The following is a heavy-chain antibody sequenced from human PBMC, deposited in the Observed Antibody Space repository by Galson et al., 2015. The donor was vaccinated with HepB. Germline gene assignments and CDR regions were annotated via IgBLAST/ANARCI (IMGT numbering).Heavy chain of an antibody. D-gene: IGHD2-2*01. V-gene: IGHV3-30*03. CDR3: AAIVVPAAVHYYYYGMDV. CDR1: GFTFSSYG. CDR2: ISYDGSNK. J-gene: IGHJ6*02. Sequence: SLRLSCAASGFTFSSYGMHWVRQAPGKGLEWVAVISYDGSNKYYADSVKGRFTISRDNSKNTLYLQMNSLRAEDTAVYYCAAIVVPAAVHYYYYGMDVWGQGTTVTVSS.